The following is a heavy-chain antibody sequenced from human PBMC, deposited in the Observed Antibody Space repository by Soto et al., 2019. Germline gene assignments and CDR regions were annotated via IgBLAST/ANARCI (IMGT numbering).Heavy chain of an antibody. V-gene: IGHV5-51*01. J-gene: IGHJ2*01. CDR2: IFPGASDT. CDR1: GYNFNNSW. D-gene: IGHD5-12*01. Sequence: PGESLKISCNGFGYNFNNSWIGWVRQMPGRGLEWMGIIFPGASDTRYSPSFQGQVLISADKSISTVFLQWHSLKASDTAIYYCARSGFYWYFDLWGRGTLVTVSS. CDR3: ARSGFYWYFDL.